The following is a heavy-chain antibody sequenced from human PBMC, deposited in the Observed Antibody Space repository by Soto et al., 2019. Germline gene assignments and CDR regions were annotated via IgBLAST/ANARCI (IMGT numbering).Heavy chain of an antibody. CDR1: GFTFSSYS. D-gene: IGHD1-26*01. CDR2: INNSSSTV. Sequence: PGGSLRLSCAASGFTFSSYSMNWVRQAPGKGLEWISYINNSSSTVYYTDSVKGRFTISRDNAKKSLYLQMNSLRDEDTAVYYCARDKKKVVGATIYYYYYYGMDVWGQGTTVTVSS. V-gene: IGHV3-48*02. CDR3: ARDKKKVVGATIYYYYYYGMDV. J-gene: IGHJ6*02.